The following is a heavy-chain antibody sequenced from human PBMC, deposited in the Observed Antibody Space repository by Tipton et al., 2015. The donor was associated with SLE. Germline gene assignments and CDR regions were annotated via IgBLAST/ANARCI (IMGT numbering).Heavy chain of an antibody. J-gene: IGHJ4*02. CDR1: GYTFTGYY. D-gene: IGHD6-13*01. V-gene: IGHV1-46*01. CDR2: INPSGGST. CDR3: ARDLWQQLVDY. Sequence: QLVQSGAEVKKPGASVKVSCKASGYTFTGYYMHWVRQAPGQGLEWMGLINPSGGSTSYAQKFQGRVTMTRDTSTSTVYMELSSLRSEDTAVYYCARDLWQQLVDYWGQGTLVTVSS.